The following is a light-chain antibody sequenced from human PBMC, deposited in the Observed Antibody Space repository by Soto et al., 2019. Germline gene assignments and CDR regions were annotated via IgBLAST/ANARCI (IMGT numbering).Light chain of an antibody. CDR2: AAS. J-gene: IGKJ1*01. CDR1: QTGNNN. V-gene: IGKV3-15*01. Sequence: IVLTQSPGTLSLSPGERATLSCRASQTGNNNYLAWYQHKSGQAPRLLIYAASTRATGVPARFSGSGSGTEFTLTISSLQSEDFAVYYCQQYNNWPRTFGQGTKVDI. CDR3: QQYNNWPRT.